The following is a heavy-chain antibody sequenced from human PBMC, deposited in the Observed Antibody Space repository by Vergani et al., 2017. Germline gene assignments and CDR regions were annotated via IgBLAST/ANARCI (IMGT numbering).Heavy chain of an antibody. D-gene: IGHD3-22*01. CDR1: GYSFTSYW. Sequence: EVQLVQSGAEVKTPGESLKISCKGSGYSFTSYWIGWVRQMPGKGLEWMGIIYPGDSDTRYSPSFQGQVTISADKSISTAYLQWSSLKASDTAMYYCAREGHYYDSSGYYVPDAFDIWGQGTMVTVSS. CDR3: AREGHYYDSSGYYVPDAFDI. V-gene: IGHV5-51*01. J-gene: IGHJ3*02. CDR2: IYPGDSDT.